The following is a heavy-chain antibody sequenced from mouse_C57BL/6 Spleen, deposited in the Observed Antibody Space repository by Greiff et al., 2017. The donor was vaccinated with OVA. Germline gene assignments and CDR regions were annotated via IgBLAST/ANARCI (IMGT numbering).Heavy chain of an antibody. D-gene: IGHD1-1*01. CDR1: GYTFTSYW. CDR2: IYPGSGST. J-gene: IGHJ1*03. Sequence: QVQLQQSGAELVKPGASVKMSCKASGYTFTSYWITWVKQRPGQGLEWIGDIYPGSGSTNYNEKFKSKATLTVDTSSSTAYMQLSSLTSEDSAVYYCARRYGSSYDWYFDVWGTGTTVTVSS. CDR3: ARRYGSSYDWYFDV. V-gene: IGHV1-55*01.